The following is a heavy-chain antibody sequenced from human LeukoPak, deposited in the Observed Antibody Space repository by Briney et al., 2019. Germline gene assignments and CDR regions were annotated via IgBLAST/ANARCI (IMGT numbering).Heavy chain of an antibody. CDR2: IIPIFGTA. CDR3: AKDGRTGYPFDY. Sequence: SVKVSCKASGGTFSNHAVSWVRQAPGQGLEWMGGIIPIFGTANYAQKFQGRVTITADESTSTAYMELSSLRPEDTAVYFCAKDGRTGYPFDYWGRGTLVTVSS. D-gene: IGHD5-12*01. V-gene: IGHV1-69*13. J-gene: IGHJ4*02. CDR1: GGTFSNHA.